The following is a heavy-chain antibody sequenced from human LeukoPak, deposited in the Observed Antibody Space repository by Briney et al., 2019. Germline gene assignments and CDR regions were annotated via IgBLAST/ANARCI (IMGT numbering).Heavy chain of an antibody. CDR1: GFTFSNFG. CDR3: AKPSLNYFDSSGLDY. CDR2: ISYDGSNQ. D-gene: IGHD3-22*01. J-gene: IGHJ4*02. Sequence: LSGGSLRLSCAASGFTFSNFGMHWVRQAPGKGLEWVAVISYDGSNQYYVDSVKGRFTISRDNSKNTLNLHMNSLRAEDTAVYYCAKPSLNYFDSSGLDYWGQGALVTVSS. V-gene: IGHV3-30*18.